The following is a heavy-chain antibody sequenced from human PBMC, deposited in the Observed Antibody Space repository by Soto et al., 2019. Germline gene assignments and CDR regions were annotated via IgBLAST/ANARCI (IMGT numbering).Heavy chain of an antibody. CDR2: MNPNSGNT. Sequence: QVQLVQSGAEVKKPGASVKVSCKASGYTFTSYDINWVRQATGQGLEWMGWMNPNSGNTGYAQKIQGRVTMTRNTSTSTGYTELRSRRSGDTAVYYGARGSLVTTADGDPETGVDPWGQGTLVTVSS. D-gene: IGHD6-13*01. CDR1: GYTFTSYD. V-gene: IGHV1-8*01. J-gene: IGHJ5*02. CDR3: ARGSLVTTADGDPETGVDP.